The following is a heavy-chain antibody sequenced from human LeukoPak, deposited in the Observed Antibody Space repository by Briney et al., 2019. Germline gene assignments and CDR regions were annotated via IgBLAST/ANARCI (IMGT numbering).Heavy chain of an antibody. J-gene: IGHJ4*02. CDR2: ISGSGGST. CDR1: GFTFSSYA. V-gene: IGHV3-23*01. D-gene: IGHD3-10*01. Sequence: PGGSLRLSCAASGFTFSSYAMSWVRQAPGKGLEWVSAISGSGGSTYYADSVKGRFTISRDNSKNTLYLQMNSLRAEDTAVYYCARGRGSGSYYHYFDYWGQGTLVTVSS. CDR3: ARGRGSGSYYHYFDY.